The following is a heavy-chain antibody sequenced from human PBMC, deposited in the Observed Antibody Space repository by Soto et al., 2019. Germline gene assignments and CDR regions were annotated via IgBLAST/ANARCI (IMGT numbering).Heavy chain of an antibody. CDR2: ISVSGDTT. CDR3: AKRKTGASYPGNYSYDMDA. D-gene: IGHD3-16*01. J-gene: IGHJ6*03. Sequence: GGSLRLSCAASGFTFSGYGRTWVRQAPWKGLEWVSGISVSGDTTYYVDSVKGLFTISRDNSKNTVFLEMNSLRAEDTAIYYCAKRKTGASYPGNYSYDMDAWGEGTTVAVSS. CDR1: GFTFSGYG. V-gene: IGHV3-23*01.